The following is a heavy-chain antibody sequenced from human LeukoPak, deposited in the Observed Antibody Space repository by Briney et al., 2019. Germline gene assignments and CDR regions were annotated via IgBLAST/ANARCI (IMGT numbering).Heavy chain of an antibody. CDR1: GFTFSSYA. CDR2: ISGSESST. CDR3: AKVPTSFYTASWGFDN. V-gene: IGHV3-23*01. D-gene: IGHD5-18*01. J-gene: IGHJ4*02. Sequence: GSLRLSCAASGFTFSSYAMSWVRQAPGKGLEWVSAISGSESSTYYADSVRGRFTISSDNSKDTLYLQMNSLRSEDTAVYYCAKVPTSFYTASWGFDNWGQGTLVTVSS.